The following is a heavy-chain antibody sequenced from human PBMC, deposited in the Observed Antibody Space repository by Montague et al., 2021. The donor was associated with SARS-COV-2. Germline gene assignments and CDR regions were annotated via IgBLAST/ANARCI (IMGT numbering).Heavy chain of an antibody. D-gene: IGHD3-22*01. CDR1: GFIFSSYE. CDR2: ISNSGDTK. Sequence: SLRLSCAASGFIFSSYEMNWVRQAPGKGLEWASYISNSGDTKYYADSVKGRFTISRDNAKNSLYLQMSSLRAEDTAVYYCARAGEDYYYDSSGFLYWGQGTLVPVSS. CDR3: ARAGEDYYYDSSGFLY. V-gene: IGHV3-48*03. J-gene: IGHJ4*02.